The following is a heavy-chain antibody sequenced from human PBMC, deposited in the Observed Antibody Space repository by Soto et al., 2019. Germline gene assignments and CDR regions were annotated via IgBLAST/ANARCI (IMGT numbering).Heavy chain of an antibody. CDR1: GYTLTELS. Sequence: ASVKVSCKVSGYTLTELSMHWVRQAPGKGLEWMGGFDPEDGETIYAQKFQGRVTMTEDTSTDTAYMELSSLRSEDTAVYYCATAPRPITMTVVALTLNDAFDIWGQGTMVTVS. CDR2: FDPEDGET. J-gene: IGHJ3*02. D-gene: IGHD3-22*01. CDR3: ATAPRPITMTVVALTLNDAFDI. V-gene: IGHV1-24*01.